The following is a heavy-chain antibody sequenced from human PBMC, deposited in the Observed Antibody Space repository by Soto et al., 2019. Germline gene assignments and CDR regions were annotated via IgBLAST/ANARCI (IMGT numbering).Heavy chain of an antibody. CDR1: GGSISSSSYY. CDR2: IYYSGST. CDR3: VLTGHCISTSCQPPGYYYGMDV. D-gene: IGHD2-2*01. Sequence: SETLSLTCTVSGGSISSSSYYWGWIRQPPGKGLEWIGSIYYSGSTYYNTSLKSRVTISVDTSKNQFSLKLSSVTAADTSLYYCVLTGHCISTSCQPPGYYYGMDVWGQGTTVT. J-gene: IGHJ6*02. V-gene: IGHV4-39*01.